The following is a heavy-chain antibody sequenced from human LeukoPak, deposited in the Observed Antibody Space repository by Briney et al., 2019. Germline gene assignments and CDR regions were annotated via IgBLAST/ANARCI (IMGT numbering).Heavy chain of an antibody. Sequence: ASVKVSCKASGYTFTSYDFNWVRQATGQGLEWMGWMNPNSGNTGYAQKFQGRVTMTRNTSISTDYMELSSLRSEDTAVYYCARGITMVRGVYNWFDPWGQGTLVTVSS. CDR2: MNPNSGNT. CDR3: ARGITMVRGVYNWFDP. V-gene: IGHV1-8*01. J-gene: IGHJ5*02. D-gene: IGHD3-10*01. CDR1: GYTFTSYD.